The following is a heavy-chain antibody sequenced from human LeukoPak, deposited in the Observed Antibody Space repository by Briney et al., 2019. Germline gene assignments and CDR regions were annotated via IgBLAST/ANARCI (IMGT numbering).Heavy chain of an antibody. CDR3: ARDSYGSGSSDY. CDR1: GYTFTGYY. CDR2: INPNSGGT. Sequence: ASVKVSCKASGYTFTGYYMHWVRQAPGQGLEWMGWINPNSGGTKYSQKFQGRVTMTRDTSISTAYMELSRLRSDDTAVYYCARDSYGSGSSDYWGQGTLVTVSS. D-gene: IGHD3-10*01. V-gene: IGHV1-2*02. J-gene: IGHJ4*02.